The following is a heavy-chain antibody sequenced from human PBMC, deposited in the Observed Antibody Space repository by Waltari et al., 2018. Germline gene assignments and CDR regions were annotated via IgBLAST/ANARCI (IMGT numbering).Heavy chain of an antibody. CDR3: ATSAWVTGYYYYYYYMDV. CDR2: IIPILGIA. CDR1: GGTFSSYA. V-gene: IGHV1-69*04. Sequence: QVQLVQSGAEVKKPGSSVKVSCKASGGTFSSYAISWVRQAPGQGLEWMGGIIPILGIANYAQKFQGRVTITADESTSTAYMELSSLRSEDTAVYYCATSAWVTGYYYYYYYMDVWGKGTTVTVSS. J-gene: IGHJ6*03. D-gene: IGHD3-9*01.